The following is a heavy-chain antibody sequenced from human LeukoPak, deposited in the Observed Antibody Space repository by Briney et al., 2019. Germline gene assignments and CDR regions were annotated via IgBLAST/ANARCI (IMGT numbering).Heavy chain of an antibody. V-gene: IGHV4-59*01. J-gene: IGHJ6*03. CDR2: IYYSGST. Sequence: SETLSLTCTVSGGSISSYYWSWIRQPPGKGLEWIGYIYYSGSTNYNPSLKSRVTISVDTSKNQFSLKLSLVTAADTAVYYCARVAAYYDFWSGYYYYYYMDVWGKGTTVTVSS. D-gene: IGHD3-3*01. CDR1: GGSISSYY. CDR3: ARVAAYYDFWSGYYYYYYMDV.